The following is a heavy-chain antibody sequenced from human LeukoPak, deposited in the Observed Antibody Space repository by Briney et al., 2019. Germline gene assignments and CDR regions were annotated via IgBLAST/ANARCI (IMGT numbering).Heavy chain of an antibody. CDR2: ISGSGGST. J-gene: IGHJ4*02. Sequence: AGSLRLSCAASGFTFSSYAMSWVRQAPGKGLEWVSAISGSGGSTYYADSVKGRFTISRDNSKNTLYMQMNSLRAEDTAVYYCAKNYDYVWGGYRLGYYFDYWGQGTLVTVSS. CDR1: GFTFSSYA. D-gene: IGHD3-16*02. V-gene: IGHV3-23*01. CDR3: AKNYDYVWGGYRLGYYFDY.